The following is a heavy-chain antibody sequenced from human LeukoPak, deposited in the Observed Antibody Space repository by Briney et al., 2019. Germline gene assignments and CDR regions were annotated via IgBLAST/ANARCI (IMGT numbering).Heavy chain of an antibody. V-gene: IGHV1-18*01. Sequence: ASVKVSCRTSGYTFSDYGLHWVRQAPGQGLEWMGWISAYNGNTNYAQKLQGRVTMTTDTSTSTAYMELRSLRSDDTAVYYCARDPNWGSYAFDIWGQGTMVTVSS. CDR3: ARDPNWGSYAFDI. CDR1: GYTFSDYG. D-gene: IGHD7-27*01. J-gene: IGHJ3*02. CDR2: ISAYNGNT.